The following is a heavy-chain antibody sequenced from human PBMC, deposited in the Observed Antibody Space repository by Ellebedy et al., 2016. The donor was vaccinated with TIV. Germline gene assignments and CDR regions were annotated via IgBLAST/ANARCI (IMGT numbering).Heavy chain of an antibody. CDR3: ARDPYSSGWYNWFDP. J-gene: IGHJ5*02. CDR1: GFTFSSYG. D-gene: IGHD6-19*01. Sequence: GESLKISCAASGFTFSSYGMHWVRQAPGKGLEWVAVIWYDGSNKYYADSVKGRFTISRDNSKNTVYVQMNSLTAEDTAVYYCARDPYSSGWYNWFDPWGQGTLLTVSS. CDR2: IWYDGSNK. V-gene: IGHV3-33*01.